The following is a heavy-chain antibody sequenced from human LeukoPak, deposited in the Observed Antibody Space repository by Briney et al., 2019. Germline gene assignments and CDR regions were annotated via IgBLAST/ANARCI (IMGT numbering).Heavy chain of an antibody. CDR1: GFTFDDYA. CDR2: ISWNSGSI. D-gene: IGHD6-13*01. Sequence: PGGSLRLSCAASGFTFDDYAMHWVRQARGKRLEWVSGISWNSGSIGYADSVKGRFTISRDNAKISLYLQMNSLRAEDTALYYCAKGGSAVGRYYMDVWGKGTTVTVSS. J-gene: IGHJ6*03. CDR3: AKGGSAVGRYYMDV. V-gene: IGHV3-9*01.